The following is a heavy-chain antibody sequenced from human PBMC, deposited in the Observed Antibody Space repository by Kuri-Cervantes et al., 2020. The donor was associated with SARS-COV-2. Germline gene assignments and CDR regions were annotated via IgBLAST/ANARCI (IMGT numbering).Heavy chain of an antibody. CDR1: GYTFTSYG. CDR2: ISAYNGNT. Sequence: ASVKVSCKAPGYTFTSYGISWVRQAPGQGLEWMGWISAYNGNTNYAQKLQGRVTMTTDTSTSTAYMELRSLRSDDTDVYYCARGPYGDYDRDWYFDLWGRGTLVTVSS. CDR3: ARGPYGDYDRDWYFDL. J-gene: IGHJ2*01. V-gene: IGHV1-18*01. D-gene: IGHD4-17*01.